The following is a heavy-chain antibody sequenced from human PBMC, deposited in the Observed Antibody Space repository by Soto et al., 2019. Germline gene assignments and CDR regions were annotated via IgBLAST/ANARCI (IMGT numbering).Heavy chain of an antibody. Sequence: QVQLVQSGAEVKKPGSSVKVSCKASGGTFSSYAISWVRQAPGQGLEWMGGIIPIFGTANYAQKFQGRVTITADESTSTAYMELSSLRSEDTAVYYCALPKASCYSRCGYGMDVWGQGTTVTVSS. J-gene: IGHJ6*02. CDR1: GGTFSSYA. D-gene: IGHD2-2*01. CDR3: ALPKASCYSRCGYGMDV. V-gene: IGHV1-69*01. CDR2: IIPIFGTA.